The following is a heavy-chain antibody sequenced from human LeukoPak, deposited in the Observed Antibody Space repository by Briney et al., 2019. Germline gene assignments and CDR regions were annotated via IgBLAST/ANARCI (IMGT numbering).Heavy chain of an antibody. Sequence: PSQTLSLTCTVSGGSISSGGYYWSWIRQHPGKGLEWIGYIYYSGSTYYNPSLKSRVTISVDTSKNQFSLKLSSVTAADTAVYYCARVKEYYYESSGYPLIAFDIWGQGTMVTVSS. J-gene: IGHJ3*02. CDR2: IYYSGST. CDR3: ARVKEYYYESSGYPLIAFDI. V-gene: IGHV4-31*03. D-gene: IGHD3-22*01. CDR1: GGSISSGGYY.